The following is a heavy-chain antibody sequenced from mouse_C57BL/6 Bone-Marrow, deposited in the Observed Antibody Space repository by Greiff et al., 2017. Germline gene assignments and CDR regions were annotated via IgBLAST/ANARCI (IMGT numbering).Heavy chain of an antibody. CDR2: IWWDDDK. V-gene: IGHV8-8*01. CDR1: GFSLSTFGMG. J-gene: IGHJ4*01. CDR3: ARMRGFYYYAMDY. Sequence: QVTLKESGPGILQPSQTLSLTCSFSGFSLSTFGMGVGWIRQPSGKGLGWLAHIWWDDDKYYNPALKRRLTISKDTSKNQVFLKIANVDTGDTATYCCARMRGFYYYAMDYWGQGTSVTVSA.